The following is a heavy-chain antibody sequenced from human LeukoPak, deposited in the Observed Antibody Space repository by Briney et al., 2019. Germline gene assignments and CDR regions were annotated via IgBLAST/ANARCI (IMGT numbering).Heavy chain of an antibody. D-gene: IGHD7-27*01. Sequence: GGSLRLSCAASGFTFSSYAMSWVRQAPGKGLEWVSGITGSGGGTYYADSVKGRFTISRDNSKNTLYLQMNGLRAEDTALYYCARKFLTGRLIDYWGQGTLVTVSS. CDR2: ITGSGGGT. CDR1: GFTFSSYA. V-gene: IGHV3-23*01. CDR3: ARKFLTGRLIDY. J-gene: IGHJ4*02.